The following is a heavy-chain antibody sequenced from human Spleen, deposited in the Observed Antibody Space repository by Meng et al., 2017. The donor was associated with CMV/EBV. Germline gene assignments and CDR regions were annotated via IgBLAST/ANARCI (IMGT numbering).Heavy chain of an antibody. D-gene: IGHD3-3*01. J-gene: IGHJ6*02. CDR3: ARDYLRFHGYFYYGMDV. V-gene: IGHV3-48*01. Sequence: GESLKISCAASGFTFSSYSMNWVRQAPGKGLEWVSYISSSSSTIYYADSVKGRFTISRDNSRNTVSLQMNSLRAEDTAVYYCARDYLRFHGYFYYGMDVWGQGTTVTVSS. CDR1: GFTFSSYS. CDR2: ISSSSSTI.